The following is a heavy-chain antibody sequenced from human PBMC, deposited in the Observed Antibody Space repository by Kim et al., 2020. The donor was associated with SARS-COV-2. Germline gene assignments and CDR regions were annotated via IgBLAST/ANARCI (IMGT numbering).Heavy chain of an antibody. CDR2: ISSTGSII. CDR1: GFTFSSYA. CDR3: ASRGYYIDF. V-gene: IGHV3-48*02. J-gene: IGHJ4*02. Sequence: GGSLRLSGAASGFTFSSYAMTWVRQAPGKGLEWVSFISSTGSIIYYADSVEGRFTISRDNAKNSVSLQMNSLRDEDTAMYYCASRGYYIDFWGKGTLVT. D-gene: IGHD6-13*01.